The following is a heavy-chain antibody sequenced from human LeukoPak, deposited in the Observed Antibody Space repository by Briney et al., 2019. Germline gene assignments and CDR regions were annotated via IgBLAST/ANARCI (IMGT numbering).Heavy chain of an antibody. Sequence: GASVKVSCKASGDTFSSYYIHWVRQAPGQGPEWMGIINPFGGTTSYAQKFRGRVTLTRDTSTSTVYMELRSLRSDDTAVYYCASGLIPDYYYYGMDVWGQGTTVTVSS. CDR3: ASGLIPDYYYYGMDV. V-gene: IGHV1-46*01. D-gene: IGHD3-16*01. J-gene: IGHJ6*02. CDR1: GDTFSSYY. CDR2: INPFGGTT.